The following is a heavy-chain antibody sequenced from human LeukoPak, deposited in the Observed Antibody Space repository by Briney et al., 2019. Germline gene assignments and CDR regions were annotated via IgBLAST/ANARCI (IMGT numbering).Heavy chain of an antibody. Sequence: PGGSLRLSCAASGFTFSSYSMNWVRQAPGKGLEWVSSISSSSSYIYYADSVKGRFTISRDNAKNSLYLQMNSLRAEDTAVYYCARVLRGVVVPAAKDYYYYMDVRGKGTTVTVSS. V-gene: IGHV3-21*01. CDR1: GFTFSSYS. J-gene: IGHJ6*03. CDR2: ISSSSSYI. CDR3: ARVLRGVVVPAAKDYYYYMDV. D-gene: IGHD2-2*01.